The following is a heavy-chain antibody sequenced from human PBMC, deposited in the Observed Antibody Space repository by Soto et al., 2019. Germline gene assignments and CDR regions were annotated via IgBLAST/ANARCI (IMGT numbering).Heavy chain of an antibody. D-gene: IGHD5-18*01. Sequence: PSETLSLTCNVSGGSISNFHLSWIRQPPGKGLEWIWYIYYSGNYYNPSLTSRVSMSLDKSKNQFSLHLKSVTAADTALYFCALGGYNYGRPFDFWGQGTRVTVSS. CDR1: GGSISNFH. V-gene: IGHV4-59*01. CDR2: IYYSGN. J-gene: IGHJ4*02. CDR3: ALGGYNYGRPFDF.